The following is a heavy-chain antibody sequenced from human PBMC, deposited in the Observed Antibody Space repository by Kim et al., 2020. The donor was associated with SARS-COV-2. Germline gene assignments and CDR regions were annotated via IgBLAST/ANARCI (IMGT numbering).Heavy chain of an antibody. J-gene: IGHJ6*02. CDR1: GDSVSSNSAA. CDR3: ASGGGVAGYYYYGMDV. D-gene: IGHD6-19*01. Sequence: SQTLSLTCAISGDSVSSNSAAWNWIRQSPSRGLEWLGRTYYRSKWYNDYAVSVKSRITINPDTSKNQFSLQLNSVTPEDTAVYYCASGGGVAGYYYYGMDVWGQGTTVTVSS. CDR2: TYYRSKWYN. V-gene: IGHV6-1*01.